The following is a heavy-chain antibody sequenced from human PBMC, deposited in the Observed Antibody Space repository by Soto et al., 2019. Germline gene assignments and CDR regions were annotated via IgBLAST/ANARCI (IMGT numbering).Heavy chain of an antibody. CDR2: INAGNGNT. V-gene: IGHV1-3*01. D-gene: IGHD1-26*01. CDR3: ARTSGSYYEDVIHGAFDI. Sequence: ASVKVSCKASGYTFTSYAMHLVRQAPGQRLEWMGWINAGNGNTKYSQKFQGRVTITRDTSASTAYMELSSLRSEDTAVCYCARTSGSYYEDVIHGAFDIWGQGTMVTVSS. CDR1: GYTFTSYA. J-gene: IGHJ3*02.